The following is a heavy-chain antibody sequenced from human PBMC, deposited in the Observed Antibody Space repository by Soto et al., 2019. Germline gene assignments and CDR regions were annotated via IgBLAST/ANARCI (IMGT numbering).Heavy chain of an antibody. J-gene: IGHJ4*02. CDR3: ARGGSSSLDY. CDR1: GYTFTGYY. D-gene: IGHD6-6*01. CDR2: INPNSGGT. Sequence: QVQLVQSGAEVKKPGASVKVSCKASGYTFTGYYMHWVRQAPGQGPEWMGWINPNSGGTTYAQKFQGRVTVTRDTSISTAHMELSSLRSDDTAVYYCARGGSSSLDYWGQGTLVTVSS. V-gene: IGHV1-2*02.